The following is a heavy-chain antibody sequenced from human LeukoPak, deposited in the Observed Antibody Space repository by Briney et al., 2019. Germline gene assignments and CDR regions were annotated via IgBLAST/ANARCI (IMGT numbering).Heavy chain of an antibody. Sequence: SQTLSLTCAISGDSVSSNSAAWNWIRQSPSRGLEWLGRTYYRSKWYNDYAVSVKSRITINPDTSKNQFSLQLNSVTPEDTAVYYCAREPDYHGSGRFDAFDIWGQGTMVTVSS. CDR2: TYYRSKWYN. J-gene: IGHJ3*02. D-gene: IGHD3-10*01. CDR3: AREPDYHGSGRFDAFDI. CDR1: GDSVSSNSAA. V-gene: IGHV6-1*01.